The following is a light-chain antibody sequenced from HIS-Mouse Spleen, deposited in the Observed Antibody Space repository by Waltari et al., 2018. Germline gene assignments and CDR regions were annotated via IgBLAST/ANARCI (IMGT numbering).Light chain of an antibody. Sequence: QSVLTQPPSASGTPGQRVTISCSGSSPNTGSNYVYWYQQLPGTAPKRLIYRNNQRPSGVPDRFSGSKSGTSASLAISGLRSEDEADYYCAAWDDSLSGPVFGGGTKLTVL. J-gene: IGLJ3*02. V-gene: IGLV1-47*01. CDR1: SPNTGSNY. CDR2: RNN. CDR3: AAWDDSLSGPV.